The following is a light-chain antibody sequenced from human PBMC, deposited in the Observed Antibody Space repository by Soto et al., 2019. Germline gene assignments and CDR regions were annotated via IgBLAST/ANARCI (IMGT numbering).Light chain of an antibody. V-gene: IGKV1-39*01. CDR3: QQIYNNPPPIT. CDR1: QSISSY. Sequence: DFQMTQSPSSLSVSLGVRVTITCRASQSISSYVNWYQQKPGKAPKLLISGTSSLQSGVPSRFCGSEAGTDFTLPIISLQPEDLVTYYCQQIYNNPPPITFGPGTRLEIK. CDR2: GTS. J-gene: IGKJ5*01.